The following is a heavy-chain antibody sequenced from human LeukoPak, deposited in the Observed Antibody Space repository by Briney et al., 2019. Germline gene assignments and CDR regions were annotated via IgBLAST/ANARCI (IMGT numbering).Heavy chain of an antibody. Sequence: GGSLRLSCAASGFTFSSYAMHWVRQAPGKGLEWVAVISYDGSNKYYADSVKGRFTISRDNSKNTLYVQMNSLRAEDTAVYYCARDVEKMGYAFVGGMDVWGQGTTVIVSS. CDR3: ARDVEKMGYAFVGGMDV. D-gene: IGHD5-12*01. CDR1: GFTFSSYA. CDR2: ISYDGSNK. V-gene: IGHV3-30-3*01. J-gene: IGHJ6*02.